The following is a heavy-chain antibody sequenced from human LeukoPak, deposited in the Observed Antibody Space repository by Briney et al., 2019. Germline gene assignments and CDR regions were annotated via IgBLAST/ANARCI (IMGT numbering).Heavy chain of an antibody. J-gene: IGHJ4*02. V-gene: IGHV1-2*02. CDR2: INPNSGGT. D-gene: IGHD3-22*01. CDR3: ARGGYYYDSPLDY. Sequence: VASVKVSCKASGYTFTGYYMHWVRQAPGQGLEWMGWINPNSGGTNYAQKFQGRVTMTRDTSISTAYMELSRLRSDDTAVYYCARGGYYYDSPLDYWGQGTLVTVSS. CDR1: GYTFTGYY.